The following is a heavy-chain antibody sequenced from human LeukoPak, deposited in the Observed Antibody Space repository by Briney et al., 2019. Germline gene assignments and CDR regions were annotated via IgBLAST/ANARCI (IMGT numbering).Heavy chain of an antibody. V-gene: IGHV3-66*01. J-gene: IGHJ4*02. CDR1: GFTVSSNY. CDR2: IYSGGGT. D-gene: IGHD2-8*01. CDR3: ARGYCTNAVCSLGPTQA. Sequence: PGGSLRLSCATSGFTVSSNYMTWVRQAPGKGLEWVSVIYSGGGTRYADSVKGRFTISRDNSKNTLYLQMNSLRAEDTAVYYCARGYCTNAVCSLGPTQAWGQGTLVTVSS.